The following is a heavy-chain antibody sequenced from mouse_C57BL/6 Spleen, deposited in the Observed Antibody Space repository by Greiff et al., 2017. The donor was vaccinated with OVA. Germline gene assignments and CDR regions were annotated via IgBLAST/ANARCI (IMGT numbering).Heavy chain of an antibody. V-gene: IGHV1-52*01. D-gene: IGHD3-2*02. CDR2: IDPSDSET. CDR3: AREAAQAHYFDY. J-gene: IGHJ2*01. CDR1: GYTFTSYW. Sequence: QVQLKQPGAELVRPGSSVKLSCKASGYTFTSYWMHWVKQRPIQGLEWIGNIDPSDSETHYNQKFKDKATLTVDKSSSTAYMQLSSLTSEDSAVYYCAREAAQAHYFDYWGQGTTLTVSS.